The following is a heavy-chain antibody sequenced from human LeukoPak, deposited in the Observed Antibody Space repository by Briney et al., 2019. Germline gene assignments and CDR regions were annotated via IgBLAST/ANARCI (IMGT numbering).Heavy chain of an antibody. CDR2: ISGSGGST. CDR3: AKDGVTIGRNYYYYGMDV. CDR1: GFTFSSYA. D-gene: IGHD3-3*01. Sequence: PGGSLRLSCAASGFTFSSYAMSWVRQVPGKGLEWVSAISGSGGSTYYADSVKGRFTISRDNSKNTLYLQMNSLRAEDTAVYYCAKDGVTIGRNYYYYGMDVWGQGTTVTVSS. V-gene: IGHV3-23*01. J-gene: IGHJ6*02.